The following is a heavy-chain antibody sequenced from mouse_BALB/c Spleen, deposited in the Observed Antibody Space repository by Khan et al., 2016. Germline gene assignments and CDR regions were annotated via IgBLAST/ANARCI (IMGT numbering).Heavy chain of an antibody. CDR3: ARDLGRGY. CDR1: GYTFTNYY. V-gene: IGHV1-4*01. Sequence: QIQLVQSGAELAKPGASVKMSCKASGYTFTNYYIHWVKQRPGQGLEWIGYINPRIDYTEYTQKFKDKATLTADKSSSTAYMQLTSLTSEDSAVYYCARDLGRGYWGQGTTLTVSS. CDR2: INPRIDYT. J-gene: IGHJ2*01. D-gene: IGHD4-1*01.